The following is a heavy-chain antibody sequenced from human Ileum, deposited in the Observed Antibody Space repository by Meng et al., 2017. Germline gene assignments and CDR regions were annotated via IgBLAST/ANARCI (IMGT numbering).Heavy chain of an antibody. J-gene: IGHJ4*02. Sequence: VRLQPSGPGLVKPSQTLSLTFAVSGGSVSSNIAAWNWIRQSPLRGLEWLGRTYYRSKWYSEYAVSVKSRISITPDTSKNQFSLQMNSVTPEDTAVYYCASGSGSLDYWGPGTLVTVSS. V-gene: IGHV6-1*01. CDR1: GGSVSSNIAA. D-gene: IGHD3-3*01. CDR2: TYYRSKWYS. CDR3: ASGSGSLDY.